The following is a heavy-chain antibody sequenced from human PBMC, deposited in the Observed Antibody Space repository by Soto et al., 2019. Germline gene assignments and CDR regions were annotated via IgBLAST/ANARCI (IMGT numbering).Heavy chain of an antibody. CDR3: ARVWGGAFDF. CDR1: GGSIRSYY. CDR2: IYYSGST. Sequence: QVQLQESGPGLVKPSETLSLTCTVSGGSIRSYYWSWIRQPPGKGLEWIGYIYYSGSTNYNPSLKSRVPTSVDTSKNQFSLKLSSVTAADTAVYYCARVWGGAFDFWGQGTMVTVSS. D-gene: IGHD3-10*01. J-gene: IGHJ3*01. V-gene: IGHV4-59*01.